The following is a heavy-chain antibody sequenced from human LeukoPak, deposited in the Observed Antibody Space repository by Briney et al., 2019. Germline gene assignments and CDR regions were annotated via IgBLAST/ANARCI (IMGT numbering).Heavy chain of an antibody. CDR1: GFTFDDYG. J-gene: IGHJ4*02. V-gene: IGHV3-20*04. D-gene: IGHD3-22*01. CDR3: ARARYYYDSNTYRQGPLFGY. CDR2: INWNGGST. Sequence: GGSLRLSCAASGFTFDDYGMSWVRQAPGKGLEWVSGINWNGGSTGYADSVKGRFTISRDNAKNSLYLQMHSLRAEDTAVYYCARARYYYDSNTYRQGPLFGYWGQGTLVTVSS.